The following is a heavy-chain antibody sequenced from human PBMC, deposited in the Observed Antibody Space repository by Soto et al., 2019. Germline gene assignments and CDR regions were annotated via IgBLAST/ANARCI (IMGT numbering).Heavy chain of an antibody. Sequence: GGSLRLSCAASGFPFGDYYMNWFRQAPGTGLEWVAVISYDGSDKYYADSVKGRFTISRDNSKNRLYLQMNSLRAEDTAVYYCATMERLFDYWGQGTLVTVSS. V-gene: IGHV3-30*03. CDR3: ATMERLFDY. CDR2: ISYDGSDK. J-gene: IGHJ4*02. CDR1: GFPFGDYY. D-gene: IGHD3-3*01.